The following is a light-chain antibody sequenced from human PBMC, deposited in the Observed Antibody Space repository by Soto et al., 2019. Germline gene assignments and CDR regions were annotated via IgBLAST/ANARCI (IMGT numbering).Light chain of an antibody. CDR3: LQHNTYPYT. V-gene: IGKV1-17*01. CDR2: ATS. CDR1: QGISN. J-gene: IGKJ2*01. Sequence: IQRRHSHFSLLASVGDKVTITSRAGQGISNLGGFQQKPGEAPKRLINATSNLESGAPSRFSGSGSGTEFTLTITSLQPEDFATYFCLQHNTYPYTFGQGTTVDIK.